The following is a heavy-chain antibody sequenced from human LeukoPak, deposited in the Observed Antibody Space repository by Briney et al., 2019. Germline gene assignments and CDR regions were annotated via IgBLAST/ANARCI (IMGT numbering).Heavy chain of an antibody. CDR2: ISYDGNNK. CDR1: GFTFSSSV. J-gene: IGHJ4*02. V-gene: IGHV3-30-3*01. CDR3: ASGRFGELGYFDY. Sequence: PGRPLRLSCAASGFTFSSSVMHWVRQAPGKGLEWVAVISYDGNNKYYVDSVKGRFTISRDNSKNTLYLQMNSLRAEDTAVYYCASGRFGELGYFDYWGQGTLVTVSS. D-gene: IGHD3-10*01.